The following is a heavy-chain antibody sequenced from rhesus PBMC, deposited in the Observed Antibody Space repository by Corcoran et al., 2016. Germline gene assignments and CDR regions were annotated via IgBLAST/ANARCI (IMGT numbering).Heavy chain of an antibody. J-gene: IGHJ5-1*01. V-gene: IGHV1S2*01. Sequence: QVQLVQSGTEVKMPGSSVKGSCRASGFSFSDYYIHWERRAPRQGREWRGWSNPARDNNEEPDNFPGRVTMSRDTSRTTVYMELGGLKYEDTAVYYCARGSYISSGYNRFDVWGAGVVVTVSS. CDR3: ARGSYISSGYNRFDV. CDR2: SNPARDNN. D-gene: IGHD1-1*01. CDR1: GFSFSDYY.